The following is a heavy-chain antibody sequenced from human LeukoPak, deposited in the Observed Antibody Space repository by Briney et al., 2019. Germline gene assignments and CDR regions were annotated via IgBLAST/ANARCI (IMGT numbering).Heavy chain of an antibody. V-gene: IGHV3-23*01. D-gene: IGHD4-23*01. CDR2: IYYSGGNT. CDR3: AKDQGQAVVPRRFDY. Sequence: GSLRLSCAASGFSFSTHAMSWVRQAPGKGLEWVSTIYYSGGNTYSADSVKGRFTISRDNAKNMLYLQMNSLRAEDTAIYYCAKDQGQAVVPRRFDYWGQGTLVTASS. CDR1: GFSFSTHA. J-gene: IGHJ4*02.